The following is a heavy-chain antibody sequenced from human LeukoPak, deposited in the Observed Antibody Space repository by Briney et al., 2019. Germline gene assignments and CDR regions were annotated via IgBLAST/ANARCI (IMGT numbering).Heavy chain of an antibody. Sequence: SGGSLRLSCAASGFTFSSYGMHWVRQAPGKGLEWVAVISYDGSNKNYADSVKGRFTISRDNSKSTLYLQMNSLRAEDTAVYYCAKDVRGQWEYFQHWGQGTLVTVSS. CDR1: GFTFSSYG. CDR2: ISYDGSNK. J-gene: IGHJ1*01. D-gene: IGHD6-19*01. V-gene: IGHV3-30*18. CDR3: AKDVRGQWEYFQH.